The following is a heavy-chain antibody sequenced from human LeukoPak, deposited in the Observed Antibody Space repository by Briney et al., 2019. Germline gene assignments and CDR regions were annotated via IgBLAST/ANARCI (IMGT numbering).Heavy chain of an antibody. CDR1: GGSISSFY. D-gene: IGHD1-1*01. J-gene: IGHJ5*02. V-gene: IGHV4-59*01. CDR2: IYYSGST. CDR3: ARHGTSGTNLNWFDP. Sequence: SETLSLTCTVSGGSISSFYWSWIRQPPGKGLEWIGYIYYSGSTNYNPSLKSRVTISVDTTKNQFSLKLSSVTAADTAVYYCARHGTSGTNLNWFDPWGQGTLVTVSS.